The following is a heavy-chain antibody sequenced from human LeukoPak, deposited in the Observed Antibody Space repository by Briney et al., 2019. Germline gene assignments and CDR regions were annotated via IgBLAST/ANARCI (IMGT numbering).Heavy chain of an antibody. Sequence: GASVKVSRKASRGTFSSYAISWVRQAPGQGLEWMGGIIPIFGTANYAQKFQGRVTITADESTSTAYMELSSLRSEDTAVYYCAQSGETDAFDIWGQGTMVTVSS. J-gene: IGHJ3*02. V-gene: IGHV1-69*13. CDR1: RGTFSSYA. D-gene: IGHD5-24*01. CDR2: IIPIFGTA. CDR3: AQSGETDAFDI.